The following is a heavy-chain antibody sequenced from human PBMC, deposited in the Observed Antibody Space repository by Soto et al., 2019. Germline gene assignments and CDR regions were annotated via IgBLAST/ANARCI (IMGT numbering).Heavy chain of an antibody. CDR2: ISAYNGNT. CDR1: GYTFTSYG. CDR3: ARVGYCSGGSCYSVRGWFDP. V-gene: IGHV1-18*01. J-gene: IGHJ5*02. D-gene: IGHD2-15*01. Sequence: ASVKVSCKASGYTFTSYGISWVRQAPGQGLEWMGWISAYNGNTNYAQKLQGRVTMTTDTSTSTAYMELRSLRSDDTAVYYCARVGYCSGGSCYSVRGWFDPWGQGTLVTVSS.